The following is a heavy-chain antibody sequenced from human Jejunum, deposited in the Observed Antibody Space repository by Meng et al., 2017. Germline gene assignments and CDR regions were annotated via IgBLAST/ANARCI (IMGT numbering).Heavy chain of an antibody. CDR2: IHPSGST. CDR1: GGSSSGFY. Sequence: QVRVQQLGAGLLKPPETLSLTCAVYGGSSSGFYLSWIRQPPGKGLEWIGEIHPSGSTDYNPSLKSRLTISLDTSKNQFSLSLNSATAADTGIYYCTRGTDRAKSGDYWGQGTLVTVSS. D-gene: IGHD1-14*01. J-gene: IGHJ4*02. V-gene: IGHV4-34*01. CDR3: TRGTDRAKSGDY.